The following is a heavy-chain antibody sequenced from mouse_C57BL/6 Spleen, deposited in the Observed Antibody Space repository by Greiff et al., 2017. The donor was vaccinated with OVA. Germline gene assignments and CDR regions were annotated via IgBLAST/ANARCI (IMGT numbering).Heavy chain of an antibody. CDR3: ARVDYDYDADWYFDV. J-gene: IGHJ1*03. D-gene: IGHD2-4*01. V-gene: IGHV1-61*01. Sequence: QVQLQQPGAELVRPGSSVKLSCKASGYTFTSYWMDWVKQRPGQGLEWIGNIYPSDSETHYNQKFKDKATLTVDKSSSTAYMQLSSLTSEDSAVYYCARVDYDYDADWYFDVWGTGTTVTVSS. CDR2: IYPSDSET. CDR1: GYTFTSYW.